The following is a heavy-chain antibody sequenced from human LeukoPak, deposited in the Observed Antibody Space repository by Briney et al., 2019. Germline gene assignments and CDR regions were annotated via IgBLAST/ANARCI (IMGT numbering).Heavy chain of an antibody. CDR3: ARESLWFGKLGTFDY. D-gene: IGHD3-10*01. Sequence: SETLSLTCTVYGGSFNGYYWTWIRQPPGKGLEWMAEIVQSGRTNYSPSLESRLTLSVDTSKNQFSLKLSSVTAADTAVYYCARESLWFGKLGTFDYWGQGTLVTVSS. V-gene: IGHV4-34*12. CDR1: GGSFNGYY. CDR2: IVQSGRT. J-gene: IGHJ4*02.